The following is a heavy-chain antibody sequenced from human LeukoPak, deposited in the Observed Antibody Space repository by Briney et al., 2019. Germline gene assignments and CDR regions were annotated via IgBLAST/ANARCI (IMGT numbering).Heavy chain of an antibody. D-gene: IGHD3-10*01. V-gene: IGHV3-48*03. J-gene: IGHJ4*02. Sequence: GGSLRLSCAASGFTFSSYEMNWVRQAPGKGLGWVSYISSSGSTINYADSVKGRFTISRDNAKNSLYLQMNSLRAEDTAVYYCAREYYYGSGSYLGSFDYWGQGTLVTVSS. CDR3: AREYYYGSGSYLGSFDY. CDR1: GFTFSSYE. CDR2: ISSSGSTI.